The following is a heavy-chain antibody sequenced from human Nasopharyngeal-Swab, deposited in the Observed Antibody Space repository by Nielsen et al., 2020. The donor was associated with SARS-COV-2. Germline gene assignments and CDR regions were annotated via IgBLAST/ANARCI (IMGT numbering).Heavy chain of an antibody. D-gene: IGHD1-26*01. V-gene: IGHV3-23*01. CDR1: GFTFSSYA. Sequence: GGSLRLSCAASGFTFSSYAMHWVRQAPGKGLEWVSAISGSGGSTYYADSVKGRFTISRDNSKNTLYLQMNNLRAEDTAVYYCAPRVGATTGLDYWGQGTLVTVSS. CDR3: APRVGATTGLDY. CDR2: ISGSGGST. J-gene: IGHJ4*02.